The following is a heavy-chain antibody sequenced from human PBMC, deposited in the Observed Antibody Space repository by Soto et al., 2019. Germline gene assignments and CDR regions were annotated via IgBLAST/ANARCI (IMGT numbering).Heavy chain of an antibody. J-gene: IGHJ4*02. CDR2: VSYDGDNE. CDR1: GFTFSNYA. CDR3: AKSVLATVGTYFVH. V-gene: IGHV3-30*18. D-gene: IGHD6-13*01. Sequence: PGGSLRLXCAASGFTFSNYAMHWVRQAPGKGLEWVAIVSYDGDNEYYADSVRGRFFISRDNSKNTLYLQMNNLRPDDAAVYFCAKSVLATVGTYFVHWGQGTVVTVSS.